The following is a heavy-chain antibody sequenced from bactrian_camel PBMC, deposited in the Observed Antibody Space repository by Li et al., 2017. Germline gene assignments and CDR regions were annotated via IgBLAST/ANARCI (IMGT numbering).Heavy chain of an antibody. CDR1: GDTDPVPY. J-gene: IGHJ6*01. V-gene: IGHV3S54*01. CDR3: ARALISWSDFGY. CDR2: IYTGDGTT. D-gene: IGHD6*01. Sequence: VQLVESGGGSVQAGGSLRLSCTASGDTDPVPYMGWIRRTPGKKREGVAAIYTGDGTTYYGDSWKGRFTISRDNAKNTLYLQLNTLKTEDTAMYYCARALISWSDFGYWGQGTQVTVS.